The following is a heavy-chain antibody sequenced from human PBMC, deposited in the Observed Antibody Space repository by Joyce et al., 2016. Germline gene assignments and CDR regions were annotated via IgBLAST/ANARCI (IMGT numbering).Heavy chain of an antibody. J-gene: IGHJ6*02. CDR2: ISPVTGAT. D-gene: IGHD5-12*01. CDR1: GGTFRRLS. V-gene: IGHV1-69*01. CDR3: ATTQTRRYSDKSHFQRLDG. Sequence: QVQLVQSGAEVKKPGSSVKVSCKASGGTFRRLSITWVRQAPGQGLEWLGRISPVTGATTYAQTFQGRVAMTVDDSTGSADMELRSLTSGDTAVYYCATTQTRRYSDKSHFQRLDGWGQGTTVMVS.